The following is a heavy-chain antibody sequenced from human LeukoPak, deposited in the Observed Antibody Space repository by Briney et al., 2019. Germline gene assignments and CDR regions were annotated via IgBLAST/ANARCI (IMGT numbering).Heavy chain of an antibody. Sequence: GGSLRLSCAASGFTFSSYAMHWVRQAPGKGLEWVAVISYDGSNKYYADSVKGRFTIPRDNSKNTLYLQMNSLRAEDTAVYYCARGHRVYYFDYWGQGTLVTVSS. V-gene: IGHV3-30-3*01. J-gene: IGHJ4*02. CDR2: ISYDGSNK. CDR1: GFTFSSYA. CDR3: ARGHRVYYFDY.